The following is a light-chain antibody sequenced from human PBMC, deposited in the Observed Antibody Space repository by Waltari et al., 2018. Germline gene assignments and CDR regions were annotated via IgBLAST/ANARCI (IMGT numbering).Light chain of an antibody. Sequence: EIVLTQSPATLSLSPGERATLSCRTSQSVGSSLAWYQQNPGQAPRLLIYDASNRATGIPARFSGSGSGTDFTLTISSLEPEDFAIYYCQQRSNRPLTFGGGTKVEIK. V-gene: IGKV3-11*01. CDR1: QSVGSS. CDR3: QQRSNRPLT. CDR2: DAS. J-gene: IGKJ4*01.